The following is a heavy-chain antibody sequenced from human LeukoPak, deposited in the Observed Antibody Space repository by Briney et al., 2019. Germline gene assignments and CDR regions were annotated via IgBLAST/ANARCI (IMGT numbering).Heavy chain of an antibody. J-gene: IGHJ4*02. CDR3: ARDRAALAGRWEHDY. Sequence: ASVKVSCKASGYTFTGYYMHWVRQAPGQGVEWMGWINPNSGGTNYAQKFQGRVTMTRDTSISTAYMELSRLRSDDTAVYYCARDRAALAGRWEHDYWGQGTLVTVSS. CDR1: GYTFTGYY. V-gene: IGHV1-2*02. D-gene: IGHD6-19*01. CDR2: INPNSGGT.